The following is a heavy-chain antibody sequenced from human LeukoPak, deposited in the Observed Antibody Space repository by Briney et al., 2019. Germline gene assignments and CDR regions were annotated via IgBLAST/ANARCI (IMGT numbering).Heavy chain of an antibody. D-gene: IGHD6-13*01. Sequence: GGSLRLSCAASGFTFSSYEMNWVRQAPGKGLEWVSYISSSGSTIYYADSVKGRFTISRDNAMNSLYLQMNSLRAEDTAVYYCARIAAAGEYGMDVWGKGTTVTVSS. J-gene: IGHJ6*04. V-gene: IGHV3-48*03. CDR3: ARIAAAGEYGMDV. CDR1: GFTFSSYE. CDR2: ISSSGSTI.